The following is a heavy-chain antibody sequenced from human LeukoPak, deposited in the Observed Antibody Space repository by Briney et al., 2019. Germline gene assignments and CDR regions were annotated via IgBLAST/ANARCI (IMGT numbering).Heavy chain of an antibody. D-gene: IGHD3-3*01. Sequence: SETLSLTCTVSGGSISSYYWSWIRQPPGKGLEWIGYIYYSGSTNHNPSLKSRVTISVDTSKNQFSLKLSSVTAADTAVYYCARGAADFWSGYPNYYYYMDVWGKGTTVTVSS. J-gene: IGHJ6*03. CDR2: IYYSGST. CDR1: GGSISSYY. V-gene: IGHV4-59*01. CDR3: ARGAADFWSGYPNYYYYMDV.